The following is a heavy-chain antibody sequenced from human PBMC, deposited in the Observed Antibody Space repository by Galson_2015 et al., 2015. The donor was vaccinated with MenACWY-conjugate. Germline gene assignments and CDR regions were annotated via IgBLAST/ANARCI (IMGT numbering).Heavy chain of an antibody. V-gene: IGHV3-23*01. CDR3: AKVIYGARYYFEH. Sequence: SLRLSCAASGFDFDDYAMSWVRQAPGKGLQWVAGVGRGGGSTFYTDTVRGRFTISRDNTKNTLDLQMDSLRVEDTAVYYCAKVIYGARYYFEHWGQGSLVIVTS. D-gene: IGHD3/OR15-3a*01. CDR2: VGRGGGST. CDR1: GFDFDDYA. J-gene: IGHJ4*02.